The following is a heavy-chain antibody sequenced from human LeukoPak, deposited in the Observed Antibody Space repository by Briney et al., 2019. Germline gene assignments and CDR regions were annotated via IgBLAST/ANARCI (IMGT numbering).Heavy chain of an antibody. CDR1: GFTFNNYP. CDR2: ISYDGRNE. D-gene: IGHD6-6*01. CDR3: ARRSGSSFDY. V-gene: IGHV3-30*01. J-gene: IGHJ4*02. Sequence: PGGSLRLSCAASGFTFNNYPMHWVRRAPGKGLEWVALISYDGRNEFFAESVKGRFRISRDNFNNILFLQMNTLRPEDTAVYYCARRSGSSFDYWGQGTVVTVSS.